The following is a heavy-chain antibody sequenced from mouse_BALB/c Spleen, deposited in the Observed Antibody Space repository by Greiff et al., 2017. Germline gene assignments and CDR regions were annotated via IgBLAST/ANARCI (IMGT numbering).Heavy chain of an antibody. CDR2: ISYDGSN. V-gene: IGHV3-6*02. D-gene: IGHD3-1*01. J-gene: IGHJ1*01. CDR3: ARDRGRGGYFDV. Sequence: DVKLVESGPGLVKPSQSLSLTCSVTGYSITSGYYWNWIRQFPGNKLEWMGYISYDGSNNYNPSLKNRISITRDTSKNQFFLKLNSVTTEDTATYYRARDRGRGGYFDVWGAGTTVTVSS. CDR1: GYSITSGYY.